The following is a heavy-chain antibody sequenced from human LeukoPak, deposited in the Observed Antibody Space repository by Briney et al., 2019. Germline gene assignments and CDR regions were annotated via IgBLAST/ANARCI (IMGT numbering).Heavy chain of an antibody. CDR2: ISYDGSNK. Sequence: GGSLRLSCAASGFTFSSYAMHWVRQAPGKGLEWVAVISYDGSNKYYADSVKGRFTISRDNSKNTLYLQMNSLRAEDTAVYYCARKSQLLQSYYGMDVWGKGTTVTVSS. D-gene: IGHD2-2*01. V-gene: IGHV3-30*04. CDR1: GFTFSSYA. J-gene: IGHJ6*04. CDR3: ARKSQLLQSYYGMDV.